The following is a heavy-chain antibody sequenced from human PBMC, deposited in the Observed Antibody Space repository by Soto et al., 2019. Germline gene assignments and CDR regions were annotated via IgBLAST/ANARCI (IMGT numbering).Heavy chain of an antibody. J-gene: IGHJ4*02. Sequence: GGSLRLSCSASGFTFNNYAMSWVRQAPGKGLEWVSALSAGGGSTYYADSVRGRFTIPRDNSKNTLYLQMNSVRAEDTAVYYCAKASDSGYDFHYDYWGQGALVTVSS. V-gene: IGHV3-23*01. CDR3: AKASDSGYDFHYDY. CDR1: GFTFNNYA. CDR2: LSAGGGST. D-gene: IGHD5-12*01.